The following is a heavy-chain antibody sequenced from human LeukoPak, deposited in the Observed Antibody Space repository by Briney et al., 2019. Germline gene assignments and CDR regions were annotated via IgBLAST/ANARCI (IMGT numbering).Heavy chain of an antibody. CDR3: ARGSYGSGSYSS. V-gene: IGHV4-34*01. Sequence: GSLRLSCAASGFTFSSYAMSWVRQAPGKGLEWIGEIHHSGSTNYNPSLKSRVTISVGSSKNQFSLKLNSVIDADTAVYYCARGSYGSGSYSSWGQGTLVTVSS. CDR2: IHHSGST. CDR1: GFTFSSYA. D-gene: IGHD3-10*01. J-gene: IGHJ5*02.